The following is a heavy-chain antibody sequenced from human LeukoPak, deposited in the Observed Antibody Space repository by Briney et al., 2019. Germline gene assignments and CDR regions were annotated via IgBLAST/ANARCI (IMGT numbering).Heavy chain of an antibody. D-gene: IGHD3-10*01. J-gene: IGHJ3*02. CDR3: ASPRREIEVRGVILAFDI. V-gene: IGHV3-21*01. CDR1: GFTFSSYS. Sequence: GGSLRLSCAASGFTFSSYSMNWVRQAPGKGLEWVSSISSSSSYIYYADSVKGRFTISRDNAKNSLYLQMNSLRAEDTAVYYCASPRREIEVRGVILAFDIWGQGTMVTVSS. CDR2: ISSSSSYI.